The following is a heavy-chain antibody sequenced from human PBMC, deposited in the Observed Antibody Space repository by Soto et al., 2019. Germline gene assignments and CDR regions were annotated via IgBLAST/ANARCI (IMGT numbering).Heavy chain of an antibody. Sequence: GASVKVSCKASGYTFTSYAMHWVRQAPGQRLEWMGWINAGNGNTKYSQKFQGRVTITRDTSASTAYMELSSLRSEDTAVYYCARGSPGGSGWYGSRHYYGMDVWGQGTTVTVSS. CDR1: GYTFTSYA. D-gene: IGHD6-19*01. V-gene: IGHV1-3*01. J-gene: IGHJ6*02. CDR2: INAGNGNT. CDR3: ARGSPGGSGWYGSRHYYGMDV.